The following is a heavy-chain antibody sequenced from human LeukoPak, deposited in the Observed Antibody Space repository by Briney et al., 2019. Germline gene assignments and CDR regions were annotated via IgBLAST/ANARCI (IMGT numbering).Heavy chain of an antibody. CDR1: GFTLSSYW. CDR3: ARDELASSSWAYYYYYMDV. V-gene: IGHV3-7*01. D-gene: IGHD6-13*01. Sequence: GGSLRLSCAASGFTLSSYWMSWVRQAPGKGLEWVAKIKQDGSEKYYVDSVKGRFTISRDNAKNSLYLQMNSLRAEDTAVYYCARDELASSSWAYYYYYMDVWGKGTTVTVSS. J-gene: IGHJ6*03. CDR2: IKQDGSEK.